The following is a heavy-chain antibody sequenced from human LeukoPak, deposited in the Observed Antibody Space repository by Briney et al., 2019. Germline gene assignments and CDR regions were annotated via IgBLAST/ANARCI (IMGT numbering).Heavy chain of an antibody. V-gene: IGHV3-11*01. CDR1: GFTFSDYY. CDR2: ISSSGSTI. D-gene: IGHD6-13*01. Sequence: GGSLRLSCAASGFTFSDYYMSWIRQAPGKGLEWVSYISSSGSTIYYADSVKGRFTISRDNAKNSLYLQMNSLRAEDTAVYYCAREGVESSSWYSQGMDVWGQGTRSPSP. CDR3: AREGVESSSWYSQGMDV. J-gene: IGHJ6*02.